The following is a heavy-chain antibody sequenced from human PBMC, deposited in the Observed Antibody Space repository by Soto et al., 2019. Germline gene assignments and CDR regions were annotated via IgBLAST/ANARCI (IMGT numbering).Heavy chain of an antibody. V-gene: IGHV3-21*01. D-gene: IGHD3-22*01. J-gene: IGHJ6*02. CDR3: ARYDSSGYYWPYYYYGMDV. Sequence: GGSLRLSCAASGFTFSTYSMNWVRQAPGKGLEWVSSISDSSSYIYYADSVKGRFTISRDNAKNSLYLQMNSLRAGDTAVYYCARYDSSGYYWPYYYYGMDVWGQGTTVTVSS. CDR1: GFTFSTYS. CDR2: ISDSSSYI.